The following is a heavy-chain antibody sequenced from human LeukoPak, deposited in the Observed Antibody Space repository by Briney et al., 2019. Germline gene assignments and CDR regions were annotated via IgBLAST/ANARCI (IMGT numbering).Heavy chain of an antibody. CDR2: IKQDGSEK. CDR1: GFTFSSYW. V-gene: IGHV3-7*01. D-gene: IGHD3-3*01. CDR3: AREASYYDFWSGYPNAFDI. Sequence: PGGSLRLSCAASGFTFSSYWMSWVRQAPGKGLEWVANIKQDGSEKYYVDSVKGRFTISRDNAKNSLYLQMNSLRAEDTAVYYCAREASYYDFWSGYPNAFDIWGQGTMVTVSS. J-gene: IGHJ3*02.